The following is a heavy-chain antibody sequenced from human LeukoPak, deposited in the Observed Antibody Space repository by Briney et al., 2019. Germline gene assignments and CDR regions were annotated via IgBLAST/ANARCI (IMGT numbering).Heavy chain of an antibody. Sequence: SETLSLTCTVSGGSISSHYWSWIRQPPGKGLEWIGYIYYSGSTNYKPSLKSRVTISVDTSKNQFSLKLCSVTAADTAVYYCARASVAALFDYWGQGTLVIVSS. CDR2: IYYSGST. V-gene: IGHV4-59*11. CDR1: GGSISSHY. J-gene: IGHJ4*02. CDR3: ARASVAALFDY. D-gene: IGHD6-6*01.